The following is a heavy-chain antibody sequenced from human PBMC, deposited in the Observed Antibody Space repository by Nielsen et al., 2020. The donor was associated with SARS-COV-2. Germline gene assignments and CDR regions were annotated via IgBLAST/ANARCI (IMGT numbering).Heavy chain of an antibody. J-gene: IGHJ6*02. Sequence: GGSLRLSCAASGFTFSSYAMSWVRQAPGKGLEWVSSISSSSSDTDYVDSVKGRLTISRDNSKNTLYLQMNSLRAEDTAVYYCAKDSRGNYYYGMDVWGQGTTVTVSS. CDR2: ISSSSSDT. CDR1: GFTFSSYA. V-gene: IGHV3-23*01. CDR3: AKDSRGNYYYGMDV.